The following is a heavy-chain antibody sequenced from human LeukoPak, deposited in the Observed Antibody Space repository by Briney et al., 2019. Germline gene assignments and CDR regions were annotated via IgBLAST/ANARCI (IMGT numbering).Heavy chain of an antibody. D-gene: IGHD3-9*01. CDR2: ISGSGGST. V-gene: IGHV3-23*01. J-gene: IGHJ4*02. Sequence: GGSLRLSCAASGLTFSSYAMSWVRQAPGKGLEWVSAISGSGGSTYYADSVKGRFTISRDNSKNTLYLQMNSLRAEDTAVYYCAKDRLDILTGYYPFWGQETLVTVSS. CDR1: GLTFSSYA. CDR3: AKDRLDILTGYYPF.